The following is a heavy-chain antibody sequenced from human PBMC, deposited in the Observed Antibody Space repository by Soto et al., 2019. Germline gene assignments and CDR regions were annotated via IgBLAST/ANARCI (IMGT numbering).Heavy chain of an antibody. CDR2: IYYTGST. V-gene: IGHV4-30-4*01. Sequence: SETLSLTCSVSGGSIGNGDHYWSWIRQPPGKGLEWIGHIYYTGSTSYNPSLKSRLTLSQDTSQNQFSLKLSSVTAADTAVYYCSRLFLKYDDDNYYYGMDVWGQGTTVTVSS. J-gene: IGHJ6*02. D-gene: IGHD3-3*01. CDR1: GGSIGNGDHY. CDR3: SRLFLKYDDDNYYYGMDV.